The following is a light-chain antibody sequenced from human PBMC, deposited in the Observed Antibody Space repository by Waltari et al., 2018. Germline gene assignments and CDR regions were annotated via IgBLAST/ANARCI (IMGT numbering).Light chain of an antibody. CDR2: GAS. Sequence: EIVLTQSPGTLSLSPGERVTLSCRASQSISSNYLAWYQQKPGQAPRLLLYGASNRATGSPSRFSGSGSGTAFSLTVSRLEPEDFAVYYCLQYGSSPWTFGRGTKVEIK. CDR3: LQYGSSPWT. V-gene: IGKV3-20*01. CDR1: QSISSNY. J-gene: IGKJ1*01.